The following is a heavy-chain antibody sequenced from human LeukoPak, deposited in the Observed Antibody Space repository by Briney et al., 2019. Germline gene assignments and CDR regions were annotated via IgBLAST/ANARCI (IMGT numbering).Heavy chain of an antibody. CDR2: ISSSSSYI. J-gene: IGHJ4*02. CDR3: ARYNTDAFDY. Sequence: GGSLRLSCAASGFTFSIYEMNWVRQAPGKGLEWVSSISSSSSYIYYADSVKGRFTISRDNAKNSLYLQMNSLRAEDTAVYYCARYNTDAFDYWGQGTLVTVSS. V-gene: IGHV3-21*01. D-gene: IGHD3-3*01. CDR1: GFTFSIYE.